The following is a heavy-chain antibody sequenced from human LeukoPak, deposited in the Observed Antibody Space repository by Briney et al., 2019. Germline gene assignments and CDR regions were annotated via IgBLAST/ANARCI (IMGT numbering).Heavy chain of an antibody. V-gene: IGHV1-2*02. D-gene: IGHD1-26*01. Sequence: ASVKVSCKASGYTFTGYYMHWVRQAPGQGLEWMGWINPNSGGTNYAQKFQGRVTMTRDTSISTAYMELSSLRAEDTAVYYCAKDPRRGVGFVGATFDYWGQGTLVSVSS. CDR3: AKDPRRGVGFVGATFDY. CDR1: GYTFTGYY. J-gene: IGHJ4*02. CDR2: INPNSGGT.